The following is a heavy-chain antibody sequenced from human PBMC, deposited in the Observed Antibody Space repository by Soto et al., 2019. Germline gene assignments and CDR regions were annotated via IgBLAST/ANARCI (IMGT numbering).Heavy chain of an antibody. V-gene: IGHV4-39*01. CDR2: VYYSGST. J-gene: IGHJ4*02. CDR1: GGSISSGSYF. D-gene: IGHD6-19*01. Sequence: SETLSLTCTVSGGSISSGSYFWGCIRQPPGKRLEWIGTVYYSGSTYYNPSLRSRVTISVDTSKNQFSLKLNTVTAADTAVYYCVRRGGAVAVTSRFDSWGQGRLVT. CDR3: VRRGGAVAVTSRFDS.